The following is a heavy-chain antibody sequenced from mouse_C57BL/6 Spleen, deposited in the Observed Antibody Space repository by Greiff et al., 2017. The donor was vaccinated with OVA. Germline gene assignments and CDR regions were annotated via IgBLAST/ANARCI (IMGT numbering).Heavy chain of an antibody. J-gene: IGHJ3*01. CDR3: AIIYDGYLFAY. CDR1: GYTFTSYW. CDR2: IHPSDSDT. Sequence: VKLQQPGAELVKPGASVKVSCKASGYTFTSYWMHWVKQRPGQGLEWIGRIHPSDSDTNYNQKFKGKATLTVDKSSSTAYMQLSSLTSEDSAVYYCAIIYDGYLFAYWGQGTLVTVSA. V-gene: IGHV1-74*01. D-gene: IGHD2-3*01.